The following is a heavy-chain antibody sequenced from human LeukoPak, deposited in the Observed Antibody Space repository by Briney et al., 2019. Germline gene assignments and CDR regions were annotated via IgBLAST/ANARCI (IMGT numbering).Heavy chain of an antibody. D-gene: IGHD3-22*01. Sequence: PGGSLRLSCAASGFTFSSYSMNWVRQAPGKGLEWVSSISSSSYIYYADSVKGRFTISRDNAKNSLYLQMNSLRAEDTAVYYCARGGNYDSSGYDGYWGQGTLGNVSS. CDR1: GFTFSSYS. CDR3: ARGGNYDSSGYDGY. J-gene: IGHJ4*02. CDR2: ISSSSYI. V-gene: IGHV3-21*01.